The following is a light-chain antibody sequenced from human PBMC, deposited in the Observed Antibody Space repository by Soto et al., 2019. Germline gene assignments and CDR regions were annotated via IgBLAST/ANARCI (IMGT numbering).Light chain of an antibody. CDR2: AAS. CDR3: HHYGPSGT. Sequence: EIVLTQSPGTLSLSPGERATLSCRAGRSVSSSYLAWDQQKPGQAPILLIYAASTTATGIPDRFSGSGSGTDFTLTISRLEHEDFAVYYCHHYGPSGTFGQGTKVDI. J-gene: IGKJ1*01. V-gene: IGKV3-20*01. CDR1: RSVSSSY.